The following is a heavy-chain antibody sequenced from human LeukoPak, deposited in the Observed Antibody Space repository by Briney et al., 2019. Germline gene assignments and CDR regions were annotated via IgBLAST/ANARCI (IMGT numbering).Heavy chain of an antibody. CDR2: INHSGST. CDR3: ARDSAWISGWDYYYYMDV. V-gene: IGHV4-34*01. D-gene: IGHD6-19*01. Sequence: SETLSLTCAVYGGSFSGYYWSWIRQPPGKGLEWIGEINHSGSTNYNPSLKSRVTISVDTSKNQFSLKLSSVTAADTAVYYCARDSAWISGWDYYYYMDVWGKGTTVTISS. CDR1: GGSFSGYY. J-gene: IGHJ6*03.